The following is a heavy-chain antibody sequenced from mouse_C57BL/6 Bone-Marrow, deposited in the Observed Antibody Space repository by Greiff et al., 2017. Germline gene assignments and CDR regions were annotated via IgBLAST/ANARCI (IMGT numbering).Heavy chain of an antibody. Sequence: VQLQQSGPELVKPGASVKISCKASGYSFTGYYMNWVKQSPEKSLEWIGEINPSTGGTTYNQKFKAKATLTVDKSSSTAYMQLKSLTSEDSAVYYCARRTGNFDYWGRGTTLTVTA. CDR3: ARRTGNFDY. J-gene: IGHJ2*01. D-gene: IGHD4-1*01. CDR1: GYSFTGYY. CDR2: INPSTGGT. V-gene: IGHV1-42*01.